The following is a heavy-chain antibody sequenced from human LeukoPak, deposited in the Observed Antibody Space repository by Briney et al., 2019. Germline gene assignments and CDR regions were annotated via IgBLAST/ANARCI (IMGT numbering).Heavy chain of an antibody. CDR1: GGTFSSYA. J-gene: IGHJ6*02. Sequence: SVKVSCKASGGTFSSYAISWVRQAPGQGLEWMGGIIPIFGTTNYAQKFQGRVTITADESTSTAYMELSSLRSEDTAVYYCSLGYCSSTSCYGIHYYYYYGMDVWGQGTTVTVSS. CDR3: SLGYCSSTSCYGIHYYYYYGMDV. D-gene: IGHD2-2*01. CDR2: IIPIFGTT. V-gene: IGHV1-69*01.